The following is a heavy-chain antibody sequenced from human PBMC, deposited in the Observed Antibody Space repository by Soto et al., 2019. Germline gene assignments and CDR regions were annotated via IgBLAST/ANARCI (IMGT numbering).Heavy chain of an antibody. CDR3: AREGVYYYYGMDV. D-gene: IGHD3-16*01. CDR2: ISYDGNNK. CDR1: GFTFSSYV. Sequence: VGSLRLSCAASGFTFSSYVMHWVRQAPGKGLEWVAVISYDGNNKYYADSVKGRFTISRDNAKNSLYLQMNSLRDEDTAVYYCAREGVYYYYGMDVWGQGTTVTVSS. J-gene: IGHJ6*02. V-gene: IGHV3-30-3*01.